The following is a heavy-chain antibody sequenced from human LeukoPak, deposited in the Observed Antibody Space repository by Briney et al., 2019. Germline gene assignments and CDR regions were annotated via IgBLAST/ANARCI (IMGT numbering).Heavy chain of an antibody. J-gene: IGHJ3*02. V-gene: IGHV3-11*01. D-gene: IGHD5-18*01. CDR3: AKVHRGTATNAFDI. CDR1: GFTFSDYY. Sequence: GGSLRLSCAASGFTFSDYYMSWIRQAPGKGLEWASYISSSGSTIYYADSVKGRFTISRDNSKNTLYLQMNSLRAEDTAVYYCAKVHRGTATNAFDIWGQGTMVTVSS. CDR2: ISSSGSTI.